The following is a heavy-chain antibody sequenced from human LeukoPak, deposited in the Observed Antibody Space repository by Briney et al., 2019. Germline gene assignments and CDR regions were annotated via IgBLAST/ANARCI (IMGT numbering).Heavy chain of an antibody. CDR1: GGSLSGYY. V-gene: IGHV4-34*01. Sequence: SETLSLTCAVHGGSLSGYYWCWIRQPPRKGLECIGEINHSGSTNYNPSLKSRVAISVDTSKNQFSLKLSSVTAADTAVYYCASAPSLGATGLFDYWGQGTLVTVSS. J-gene: IGHJ4*02. D-gene: IGHD1-26*01. CDR2: INHSGST. CDR3: ASAPSLGATGLFDY.